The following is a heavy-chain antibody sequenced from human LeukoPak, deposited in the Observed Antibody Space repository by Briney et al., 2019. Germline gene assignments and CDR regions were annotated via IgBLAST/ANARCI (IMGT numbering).Heavy chain of an antibody. CDR1: GFTFSSYS. V-gene: IGHV3-21*01. D-gene: IGHD7-27*01. J-gene: IGHJ3*02. Sequence: GGSLRLSCAASGFTFSSYSMHWVRQAPGKGLEWVSSISSSSSYIYYADSVKGRFTISRDNANSSLYLQMNSLRAEDTAVYYCARYHLGNNAFDIWGQGTMVTVSS. CDR2: ISSSSSYI. CDR3: ARYHLGNNAFDI.